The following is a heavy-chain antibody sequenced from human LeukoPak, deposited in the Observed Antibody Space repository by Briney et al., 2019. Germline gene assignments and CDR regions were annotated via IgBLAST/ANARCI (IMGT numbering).Heavy chain of an antibody. CDR3: ATGLTVTSLVDY. V-gene: IGHV1-24*01. CDR2: FDPEDGET. J-gene: IGHJ4*02. D-gene: IGHD4-17*01. CDR1: GYTLTGLS. Sequence: GASVKVSCKVSGYTLTGLSMHWVRQAPGKGLEWMGGFDPEDGETIYAQKFQGRVTMTEDTSTGTAYMELSSLRSEDTAVYYCATGLTVTSLVDYWGQGTLVTVSS.